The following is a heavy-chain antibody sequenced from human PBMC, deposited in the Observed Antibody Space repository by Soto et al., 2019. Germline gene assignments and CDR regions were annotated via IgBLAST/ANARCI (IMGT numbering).Heavy chain of an antibody. J-gene: IGHJ4*02. D-gene: IGHD6-19*01. V-gene: IGHV1-2*02. Sequence: ASVKVSCKASGYTFSGYYMHWVRQAPGQGLEWMGWINPKSGGASYAQKFQGRVTMTRDTSISTAYMELSRLRSDDTAVYYCARDARIAVAGTGFDYWGQGTLVTVSS. CDR1: GYTFSGYY. CDR3: ARDARIAVAGTGFDY. CDR2: INPKSGGA.